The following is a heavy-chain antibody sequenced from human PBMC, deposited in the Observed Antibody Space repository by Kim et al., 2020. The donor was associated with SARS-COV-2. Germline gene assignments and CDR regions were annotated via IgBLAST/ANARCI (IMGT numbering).Heavy chain of an antibody. V-gene: IGHV3-23*01. CDR3: VDLPGY. Sequence: SGGSTYYADSVKGRFTISRDNSKNTLYLQMNSLRAEDTAVYYCVDLPGYWGQGTLVTVSS. CDR2: SGGST. D-gene: IGHD3-3*01. J-gene: IGHJ4*02.